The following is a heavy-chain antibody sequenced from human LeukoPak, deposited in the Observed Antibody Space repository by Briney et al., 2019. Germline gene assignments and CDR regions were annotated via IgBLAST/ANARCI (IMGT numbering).Heavy chain of an antibody. D-gene: IGHD5-18*01. J-gene: IGHJ6*02. CDR3: ARAPTAMARYYYGMDV. Sequence: PSETLSLTCTVSGGSISSYYWSWIRQPPGKGLEWIGYIYYSGSTNYNPSLKSRVTISVDTSKNQFSLKLSSVTAADTAVYYCARAPTAMARYYYGMDVWGQGTTVTVSS. CDR1: GGSISSYY. CDR2: IYYSGST. V-gene: IGHV4-59*01.